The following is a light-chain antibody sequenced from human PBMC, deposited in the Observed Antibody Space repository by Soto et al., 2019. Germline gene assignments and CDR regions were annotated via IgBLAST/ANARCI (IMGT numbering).Light chain of an antibody. Sequence: EIVMTQSPATLSVSPGEGATLSCRAGQSVGSNLAWYPQMPGQAPRLLIYGASTRATGVPARFSGSGSGTEFTLTISSLQSEDFAVYYCQQYEDWPPQLTFGGGTKGEIK. J-gene: IGKJ4*01. CDR3: QQYEDWPPQLT. CDR1: QSVGSN. V-gene: IGKV3-15*01. CDR2: GAS.